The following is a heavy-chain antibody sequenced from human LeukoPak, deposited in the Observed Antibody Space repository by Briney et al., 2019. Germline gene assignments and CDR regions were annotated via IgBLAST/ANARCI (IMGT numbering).Heavy chain of an antibody. D-gene: IGHD3-3*01. V-gene: IGHV4-34*01. CDR2: INHSGST. CDR1: GGSFSGYY. J-gene: IGHJ4*02. CDR3: ARAHSIRSVVIISRFDY. Sequence: SETLSLTCAVYGGSFSGYYWSWIRQPPGKGLEWIGEINHSGSTNYNSSLKSRVTISVDTSKNQFSLKLSSVTAADTAVYYCARAHSIRSVVIISRFDYWGQGTLVTVSS.